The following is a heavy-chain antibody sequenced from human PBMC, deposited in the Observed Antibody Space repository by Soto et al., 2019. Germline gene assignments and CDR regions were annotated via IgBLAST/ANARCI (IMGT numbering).Heavy chain of an antibody. CDR1: GGSISSSY. CDR2: IYHDGNT. J-gene: IGHJ4*02. CDR3: ARGSDY. V-gene: IGHV4-59*01. Sequence: NPSETLSLTCTVSGGSISSSYWSWIRQSPGEGLEWIGYIYHDGNTNYNPSLKSRLTVSVDTSKNQFSLKLNSVTAADTAVYYCARGSDYWGQGTLVTVS.